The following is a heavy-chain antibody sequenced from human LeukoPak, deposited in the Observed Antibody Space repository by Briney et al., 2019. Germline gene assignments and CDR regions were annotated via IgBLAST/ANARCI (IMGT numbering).Heavy chain of an antibody. CDR2: INPNSGGT. Sequence: VASVKVSCKASGYTFTGYYMHWVRQAPGQGLEWMGRINPNSGGTNYAQKFQGRVTMTRDTSISTAYMELSRLRSDDTAVYYCARDLDSYYDYVWGSYRTPYYYYYMDVWGKGTTVTVSS. CDR3: ARDLDSYYDYVWGSYRTPYYYYYMDV. D-gene: IGHD3-16*02. CDR1: GYTFTGYY. V-gene: IGHV1-2*06. J-gene: IGHJ6*03.